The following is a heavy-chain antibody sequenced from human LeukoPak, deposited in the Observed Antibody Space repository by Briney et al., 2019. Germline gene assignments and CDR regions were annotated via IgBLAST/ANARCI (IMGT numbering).Heavy chain of an antibody. Sequence: PGGSLRLSCAASGFTFSSHNINWVRQAPGKGLEWVSSISSTGTYIYYADSVKGRFTISRDNAKNSLYLQMDSLRDEDTAVYYCARGSIATRPPFFEYWGQGTLVTVSS. CDR1: GFTFSSHN. CDR3: ARGSIATRPPFFEY. V-gene: IGHV3-21*01. J-gene: IGHJ4*02. D-gene: IGHD6-6*01. CDR2: ISSTGTYI.